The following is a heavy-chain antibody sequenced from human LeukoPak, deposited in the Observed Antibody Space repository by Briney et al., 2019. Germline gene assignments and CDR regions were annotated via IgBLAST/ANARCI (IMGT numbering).Heavy chain of an antibody. Sequence: PSETLSLTCTVSGYSISSGYYWSWIRQPAGKGLEWIGRMYTSGNTNYNRSLKSRATISVDTSKNQFSLELSSVTAADTAVYYCARERLAMVRGVIPKEAWGWFDPWGQGTLVTVSS. CDR2: MYTSGNT. D-gene: IGHD3-10*01. CDR1: GYSISSGYY. V-gene: IGHV4-61*02. J-gene: IGHJ5*02. CDR3: ARERLAMVRGVIPKEAWGWFDP.